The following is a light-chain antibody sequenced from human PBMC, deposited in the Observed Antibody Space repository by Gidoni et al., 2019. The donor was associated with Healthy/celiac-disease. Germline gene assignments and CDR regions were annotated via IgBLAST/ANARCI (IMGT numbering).Light chain of an antibody. Sequence: DIVMTQSPDSLSVSLGERATINCKSSQSVLYSSNNKNYLAWYQQKPGQPPKRLIYWASTRETGVPDRFNGSGSGTDFTLTISSLQAEDVAVYYCQQYYSTLWTFGQGTKVEIK. CDR1: QSVLYSSNNKNY. CDR2: WAS. J-gene: IGKJ1*01. V-gene: IGKV4-1*01. CDR3: QQYYSTLWT.